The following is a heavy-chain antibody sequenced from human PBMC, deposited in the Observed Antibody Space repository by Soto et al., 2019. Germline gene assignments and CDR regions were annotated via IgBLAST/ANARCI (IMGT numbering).Heavy chain of an antibody. CDR1: GFSLSTSGMC. J-gene: IGHJ4*02. D-gene: IGHD2-8*01. V-gene: IGHV2-70*11. CDR3: ARIVLDCTNGVCPVDY. CDR2: IDWDDDK. Sequence: SGPTLVNPTQTLTLTCTFSGFSLSTSGMCVSWIRQPPGKALEWLARIDWDDDKYYSTSLKTRLTISKDTSKNQVVLTMTNMDPVDTATYYCARIVLDCTNGVCPVDYWGQGTLVTVS.